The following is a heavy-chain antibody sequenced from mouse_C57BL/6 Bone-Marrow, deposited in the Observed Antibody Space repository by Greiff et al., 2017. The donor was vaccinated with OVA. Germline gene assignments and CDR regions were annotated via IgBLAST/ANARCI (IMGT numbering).Heavy chain of an antibody. D-gene: IGHD1-1*01. V-gene: IGHV1-19*01. CDR1: GYTFTDYY. CDR2: INPYNGGT. CDR3: GRSTVTVGYAMDY. Sequence: VQLQQSGPVLVKPGASVKMSCKASGYTFTDYYMNWVKQSHGKSLEWIGVINPYNGGTSYNQKFKGKATLTVDKSSSTAYLELNSLTSEDSAVYYWGRSTVTVGYAMDYWGQGTSVTVSS. J-gene: IGHJ4*01.